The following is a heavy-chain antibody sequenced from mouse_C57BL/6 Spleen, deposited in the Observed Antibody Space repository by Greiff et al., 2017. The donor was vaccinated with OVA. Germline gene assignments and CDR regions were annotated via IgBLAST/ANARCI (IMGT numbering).Heavy chain of an antibody. CDR1: GYTFTSYG. J-gene: IGHJ4*01. Sequence: QVQLQQSGAELARPGASVKLSCKASGYTFTSYGISWVKQRTGQGLEWIGEIYPRSGNTYYNEKFKGKATLTADKSSSTAYMELRSLTSEDSAVYFCATAGAMITTNYYAMDYWGQGTSVTVSS. CDR3: ATAGAMITTNYYAMDY. D-gene: IGHD2-4*01. V-gene: IGHV1-81*01. CDR2: IYPRSGNT.